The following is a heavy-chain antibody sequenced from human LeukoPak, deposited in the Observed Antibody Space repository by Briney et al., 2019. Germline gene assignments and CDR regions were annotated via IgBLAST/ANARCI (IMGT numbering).Heavy chain of an antibody. Sequence: GGSLRLSCAASGFTFDDYAMHWVRQAPGKGLECVSLISGGGGSTYYADSVKGRFTISRDNSKNSLYLKINSLRTEDTALYYCAKDIVYNNQVDYWGQGTLVTVSS. CDR2: ISGGGGST. CDR3: AKDIVYNNQVDY. V-gene: IGHV3-43*02. D-gene: IGHD1-1*01. J-gene: IGHJ4*02. CDR1: GFTFDDYA.